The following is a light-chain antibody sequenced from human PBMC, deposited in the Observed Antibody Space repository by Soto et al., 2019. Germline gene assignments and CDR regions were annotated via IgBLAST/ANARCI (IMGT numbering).Light chain of an antibody. CDR2: DAS. Sequence: EIVLTQSPATLSLSPGERATLSCRASQSVSSYLAWYQQKPGQAPRLLIYDASNRTTGIPARFSGSGSGTDFTLTISSLEAEDFAVYYCQQRGNWPPAITFGQGTRLEIK. CDR1: QSVSSY. CDR3: QQRGNWPPAIT. J-gene: IGKJ5*01. V-gene: IGKV3-11*01.